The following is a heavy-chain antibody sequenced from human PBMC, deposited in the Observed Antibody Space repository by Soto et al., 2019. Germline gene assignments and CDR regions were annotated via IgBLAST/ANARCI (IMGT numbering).Heavy chain of an antibody. CDR2: TSSSSSTI. CDR1: GFTFSSYS. Sequence: GGSLRLSCAASGFTFSSYSMNWVRQAPGKGLEGVSYTSSSSSTIFYADSVKGRFTISRDNAKNSLYLQMNSLRDEDTAVYYCAGIPRGTVTTHYGLDVWGQGTTVTVSS. D-gene: IGHD4-17*01. CDR3: AGIPRGTVTTHYGLDV. V-gene: IGHV3-48*02. J-gene: IGHJ6*02.